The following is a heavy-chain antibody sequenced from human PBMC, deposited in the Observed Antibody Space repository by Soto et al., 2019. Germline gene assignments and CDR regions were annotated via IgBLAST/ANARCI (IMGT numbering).Heavy chain of an antibody. CDR1: GGPFSGFS. CDR2: FNPGGST. J-gene: IGHJ5*02. Sequence: SETLSLTCGVHGGPFSGFSWSWIRQSPGKGLEWIGEFNPGGSTNYNPSLKSRLTISADRSTSQVSLRLTSVTAADAAVYFCARSAASFGGASYLGAWGQGTLVTVSS. CDR3: ARSAASFGGASYLGA. V-gene: IGHV4-34*01. D-gene: IGHD1-26*01.